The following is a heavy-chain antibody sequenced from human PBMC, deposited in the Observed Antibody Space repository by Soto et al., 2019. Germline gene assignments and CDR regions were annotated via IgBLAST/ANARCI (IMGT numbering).Heavy chain of an antibody. Sequence: EVQLVESGGGLVQPGGSLRLSCAASGFTFSSYWMHWVRQAPGKGLVWVSRINSDGSSTTYADSVKGRFTISRDNAKNTLYLQMNSLRAEDTAVYYCARVETCSSTSCYSVFDYWGQGSLVPVSS. CDR1: GFTFSSYW. J-gene: IGHJ4*02. D-gene: IGHD2-2*01. CDR2: INSDGSST. V-gene: IGHV3-74*03. CDR3: ARVETCSSTSCYSVFDY.